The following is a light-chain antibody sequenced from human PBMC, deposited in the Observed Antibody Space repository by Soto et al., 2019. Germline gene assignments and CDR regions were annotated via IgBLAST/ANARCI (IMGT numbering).Light chain of an antibody. V-gene: IGKV1-5*03. CDR1: QSINSW. J-gene: IGKJ4*01. Sequence: DIQMTQSPSTLSAFVGDRVTITCRASQSINSWLAWYQQKPGKAPNLLIYKASNLESGAPSRFSRSGSGTEFTLTISSLQPDDFATYYCQQYHRSPVTFGGGTKVEIK. CDR2: KAS. CDR3: QQYHRSPVT.